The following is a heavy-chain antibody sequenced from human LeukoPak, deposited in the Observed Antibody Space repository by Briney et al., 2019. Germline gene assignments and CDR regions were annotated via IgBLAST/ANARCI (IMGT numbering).Heavy chain of an antibody. Sequence: ASVKVSCKASGYTFTSYGISWVRQAPGQGLEWMGWISAYNGNTNYAQKLQGRVTMTTDTSTSTAYMELRSLRSDDTAVYYCASPYYYDSSGYYYALSYWGQGTLVTVSS. CDR2: ISAYNGNT. D-gene: IGHD3-22*01. J-gene: IGHJ4*02. CDR3: ASPYYYDSSGYYYALSY. CDR1: GYTFTSYG. V-gene: IGHV1-18*01.